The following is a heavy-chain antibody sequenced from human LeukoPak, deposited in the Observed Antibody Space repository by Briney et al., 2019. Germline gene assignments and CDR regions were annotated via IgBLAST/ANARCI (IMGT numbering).Heavy chain of an antibody. CDR2: ISGSGGST. Sequence: GGSLRLSCAASGFTFSSYVMSWVRQAPGKGLEWVSAISGSGGSTYYADSVKGRFTISRDNSKNTLYLQMNSLRAEDTAVYYCANVLGYCSSTSCPDYWGQGTLVTVSS. D-gene: IGHD2-2*01. CDR3: ANVLGYCSSTSCPDY. J-gene: IGHJ4*02. V-gene: IGHV3-23*01. CDR1: GFTFSSYV.